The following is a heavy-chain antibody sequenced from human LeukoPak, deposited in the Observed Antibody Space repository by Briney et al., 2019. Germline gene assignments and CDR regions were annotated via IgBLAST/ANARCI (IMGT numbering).Heavy chain of an antibody. Sequence: ASVKVSCKASGYTFTGYYLHWVRQAPGQGLEWMGWINPTSGGTNYPQSFQGRVTMTSDTSISTAYMELSRLRSDDTAIYYCARLPYRDGVAQDYWGQGTLVTVSS. V-gene: IGHV1-2*02. D-gene: IGHD3-16*02. CDR1: GYTFTGYY. CDR2: INPTSGGT. CDR3: ARLPYRDGVAQDY. J-gene: IGHJ4*02.